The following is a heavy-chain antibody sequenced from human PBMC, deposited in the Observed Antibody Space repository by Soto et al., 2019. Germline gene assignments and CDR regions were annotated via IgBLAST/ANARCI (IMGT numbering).Heavy chain of an antibody. V-gene: IGHV4-30-4*02. D-gene: IGHD2-2*02. CDR1: GVPISTDDYY. J-gene: IGHJ6*02. CDR3: ARFVRSCSGTTCYTRADV. CDR2: IYYSGST. Sequence: SETLSLTCTVSGVPISTDDYYWTWIRQPPGKGLEWIGYIYYSGSTNYNPSLKSRVTMSVDTSKNQFSLKPRSVIVADTAVYHCARFVRSCSGTTCYTRADVWGQGTTVTVSS.